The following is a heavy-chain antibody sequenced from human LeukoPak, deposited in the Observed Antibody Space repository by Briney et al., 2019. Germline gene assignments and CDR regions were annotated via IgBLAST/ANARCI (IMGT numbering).Heavy chain of an antibody. CDR3: AKDAQRGFDYSNSLEY. Sequence: PGGSLRLSCAASGFIFNHHAMHWVRQAPGKGLEWVAVIWSDKTNKFYADSVRGRFTISREDSRKTVYLEMERMTAGDTAIYYCAKDAQRGFDYSNSLEYWGQGALVTVAS. D-gene: IGHD4-11*01. J-gene: IGHJ4*02. V-gene: IGHV3-33*06. CDR1: GFIFNHHA. CDR2: IWSDKTNK.